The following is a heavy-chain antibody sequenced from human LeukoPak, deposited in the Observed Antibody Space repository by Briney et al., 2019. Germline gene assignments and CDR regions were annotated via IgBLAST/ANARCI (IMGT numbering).Heavy chain of an antibody. Sequence: SETLSLTCAVSSVSISSSSYYWGWIRQPPGKGLEWIGSIYYSGSTYYNPSLKSRVTISVDTSKNQFSLKLSSVTAADTAVYYCAARGDRHSDYWGQGTLVTVSS. CDR2: IYYSGST. V-gene: IGHV4-39*01. J-gene: IGHJ4*02. D-gene: IGHD3-10*01. CDR1: SVSISSSSYY. CDR3: AARGDRHSDY.